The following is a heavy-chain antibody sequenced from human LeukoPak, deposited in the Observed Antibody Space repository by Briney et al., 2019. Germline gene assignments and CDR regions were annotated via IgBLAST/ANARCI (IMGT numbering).Heavy chain of an antibody. V-gene: IGHV3-7*04. D-gene: IGHD3-22*01. CDR3: ARDYYDSSGYYYYFDY. J-gene: IGHJ4*02. Sequence: GGSLRLSCAASGFTFSSYWMSWVREAPQKGLEWGANIKQDGSEKYYVDSVKGRFTISRDNAKNSLYLQMNNLRAEDTAVYYCARDYYDSSGYYYYFDYWGQGTVVTVSS. CDR1: GFTFSSYW. CDR2: IKQDGSEK.